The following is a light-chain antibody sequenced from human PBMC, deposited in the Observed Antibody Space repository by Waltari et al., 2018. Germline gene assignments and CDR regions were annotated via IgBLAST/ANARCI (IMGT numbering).Light chain of an antibody. CDR1: QTIYDW. CDR3: QQYKSYPWT. V-gene: IGKV1-5*03. Sequence: DVQMTQSPSTLSASVGDRVTITCRAIQTIYDWLAWYQQELGKAPKRLIDKASNLECGVPSGVGSSGCGTVYTLTINSLQPDDFATYYCQQYKSYPWTVGPGTKVEIK. CDR2: KAS. J-gene: IGKJ1*01.